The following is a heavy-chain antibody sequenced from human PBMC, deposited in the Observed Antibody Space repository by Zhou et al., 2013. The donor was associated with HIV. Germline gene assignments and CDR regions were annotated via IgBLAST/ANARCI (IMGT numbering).Heavy chain of an antibody. CDR2: IIPIFATA. CDR3: ARVTTLHPWWFDS. CDR1: GGTFSTYA. V-gene: IGHV1-69*05. D-gene: IGHD4-4*01. J-gene: IGHJ5*01. Sequence: QVQLVQSGAEVKKPGSSVKVSCKASGGTFSTYAITWVRQAPGQGLEWMGGIIPIFATANYAQKFQGRVTITTDESTSTAYMELSSLRSEDTAVYYCARVTTLHPWWFDSWGQGSLVTVSS.